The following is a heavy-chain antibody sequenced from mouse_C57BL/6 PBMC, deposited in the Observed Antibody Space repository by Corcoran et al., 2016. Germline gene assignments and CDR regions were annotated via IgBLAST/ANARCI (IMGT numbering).Heavy chain of an antibody. J-gene: IGHJ2*01. CDR3: VRGNYGSSYGFDY. D-gene: IGHD1-1*01. CDR1: GYSITSGYY. V-gene: IGHV3-6*01. Sequence: DVQLQESGPGLVKPSQSLSLTCSVTGYSITSGYYRNWIRQFPGNKLEWMGYISYDGSNNYNPSLKNRISITRDTSKNQFFLKLNSVTTEDKATYYCVRGNYGSSYGFDYWGQGTTLTVSS. CDR2: ISYDGSN.